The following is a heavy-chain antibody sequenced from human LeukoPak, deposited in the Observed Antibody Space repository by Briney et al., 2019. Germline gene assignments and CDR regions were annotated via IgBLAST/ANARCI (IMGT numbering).Heavy chain of an antibody. CDR1: GYSLSELF. CDR2: FDPEDGEP. Sequence: ASVKVSCKVSGYSLSELFTHWVRQAPGKGLEWMGGFDPEDGEPMYAQKFQGRVTMTEDTSTDTAYMELRSLRSEDTAVYYCATEKDELLDSWGQGRLVTVSS. CDR3: ATEKDELLDS. V-gene: IGHV1-24*01. D-gene: IGHD1-1*01. J-gene: IGHJ5*01.